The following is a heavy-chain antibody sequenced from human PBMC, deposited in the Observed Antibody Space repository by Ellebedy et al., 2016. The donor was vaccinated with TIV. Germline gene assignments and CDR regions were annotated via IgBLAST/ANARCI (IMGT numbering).Heavy chain of an antibody. V-gene: IGHV7-4-1*02. CDR2: INTNTGNP. CDR3: ARSLRGSYYGDWFDP. Sequence: AASVKVSCKASGYTFTSYAMNWVRQAPGQGLEWMGWINTNTGNPTYAQGFTGRFVFPLDTSVSTVYLQISSLKAEDTAVYYCARSLRGSYYGDWFDPWGQGTLVTVSS. J-gene: IGHJ5*02. D-gene: IGHD1-26*01. CDR1: GYTFTSYA.